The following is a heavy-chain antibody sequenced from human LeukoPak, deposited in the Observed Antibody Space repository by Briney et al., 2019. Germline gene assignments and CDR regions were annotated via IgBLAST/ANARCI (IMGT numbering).Heavy chain of an antibody. CDR2: IYSGGST. CDR3: ARRPGSDYFGMDV. Sequence: GGSLRLSCAASGFTVSNNYMNWVRQAPGKGLEWVSVIYSGGSTYYADSVKDRFTISRDNSKNTLYLQMNSLRAEDTAVYYCARRPGSDYFGMDVWGQGTTVTVSS. CDR1: GFTVSNNY. V-gene: IGHV3-66*01. D-gene: IGHD1-14*01. J-gene: IGHJ6*02.